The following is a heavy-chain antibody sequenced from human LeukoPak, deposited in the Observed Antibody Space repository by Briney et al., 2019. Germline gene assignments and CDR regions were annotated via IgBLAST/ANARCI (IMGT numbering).Heavy chain of an antibody. D-gene: IGHD3-10*01. J-gene: IGHJ4*02. CDR2: INGDGSET. CDR3: VRDIREYDF. V-gene: IGHV3-74*01. Sequence: GGSLRLSCTASGFTLSNYWMHWVRQAPGKGLVWVSRINGDGSETYYADSVKGRFTSSRDNAKNTVFLQMNNLRAEDTAVYYCVRDIREYDFWGQGTLVTVTS. CDR1: GFTLSNYW.